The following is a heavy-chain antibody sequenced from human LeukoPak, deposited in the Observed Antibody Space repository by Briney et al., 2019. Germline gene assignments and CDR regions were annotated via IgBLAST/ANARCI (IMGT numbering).Heavy chain of an antibody. CDR3: AREREKYYHGSESGYMDV. CDR2: IYTSGST. J-gene: IGHJ6*03. CDR1: GGSISSGSYY. D-gene: IGHD3-10*01. Sequence: SETLSLTCTVSGGSISSGSYYWSWIRQPAGKGLEWIGRIYTSGSTNYNPSLKSRVTISVDTSKNQFSLKLSSVTAADTAVYYCAREREKYYHGSESGYMDVWGKGTTVTVSS. V-gene: IGHV4-61*02.